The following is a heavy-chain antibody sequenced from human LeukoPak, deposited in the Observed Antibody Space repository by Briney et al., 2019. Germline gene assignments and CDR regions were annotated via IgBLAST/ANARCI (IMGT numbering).Heavy chain of an antibody. Sequence: SETLSLTCAVYGGSFSGYYWSWIRQPPGKGLEWIGEINHSGSTNYNPSLKSRVTISVDTSKNQFSLKLSSVTAADTAVYYCARGLRITMVRGVITPSNCFDYWGQGTLVTVSP. D-gene: IGHD3-10*01. V-gene: IGHV4-34*01. CDR2: INHSGST. J-gene: IGHJ4*02. CDR3: ARGLRITMVRGVITPSNCFDY. CDR1: GGSFSGYY.